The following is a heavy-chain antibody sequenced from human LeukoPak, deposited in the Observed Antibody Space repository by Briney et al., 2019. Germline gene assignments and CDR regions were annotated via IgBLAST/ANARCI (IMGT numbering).Heavy chain of an antibody. CDR2: ISSSSSYI. CDR1: GFTFSSYS. CDR3: VLLVVGTVRVG. V-gene: IGHV3-21*01. D-gene: IGHD2-15*01. Sequence: PGGSLRLSCAASGFTFSSYSMNWVRQAPGKGLEWVSSISSSSSYIYYADSVKGRFTISRDNAKNSLHLQMNSLRAEDTAVYYCVLLVVGTVRVGWGQGTLVTVSS. J-gene: IGHJ4*02.